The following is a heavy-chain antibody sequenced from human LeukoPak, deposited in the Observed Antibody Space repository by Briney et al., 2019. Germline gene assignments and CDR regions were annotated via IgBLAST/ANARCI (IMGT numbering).Heavy chain of an antibody. D-gene: IGHD6-13*01. CDR1: GFTFSSSA. J-gene: IGHJ4*02. CDR2: FTGSGAST. V-gene: IGHV3-23*01. CDR3: ARGPGYGSSWYFDY. Sequence: VHPGASLRLSCAASGFTFSSSAMRWLRHAPGKGLERLSSFTGSGASTYYADSVMGHFTISRDNSKNTLYLQMNSLRAEDTALYYCARGPGYGSSWYFDYWGQGTLVTVSS.